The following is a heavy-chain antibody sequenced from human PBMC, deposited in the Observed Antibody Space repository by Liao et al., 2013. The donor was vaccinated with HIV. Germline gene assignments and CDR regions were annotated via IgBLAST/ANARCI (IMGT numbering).Heavy chain of an antibody. V-gene: IGHV4-39*07. J-gene: IGHJ4*02. D-gene: IGHD6-19*01. Sequence: QLQLQESGPGLVKPSETLSLTCTVSGGSISSTSYYWGWIRQPPGKGLEWIGSINYIGNTYYNPSLKSRVTISVDTSKNQFSLKVSSMTAADTAVYYCAREKQWDYWGRGTLVTVSS. CDR1: GGSISSTSYY. CDR2: INYIGNT. CDR3: AREKQWDY.